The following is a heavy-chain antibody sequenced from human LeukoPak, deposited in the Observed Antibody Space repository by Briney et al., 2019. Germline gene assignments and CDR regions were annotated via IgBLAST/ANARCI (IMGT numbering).Heavy chain of an antibody. D-gene: IGHD4-17*01. V-gene: IGHV3-30*02. CDR1: GFTFSTYG. CDR2: IRYDGSNK. J-gene: IGHJ4*02. CDR3: AKDSNDYGDYNYFDF. Sequence: GGSLRLSCAVSGFTFSTYGMHWVRQAPGKGLDWVAYIRYDGSNKYYTDSVKGRFTISRDNSKNTLYLQMNSLRAEDTAVYYCAKDSNDYGDYNYFDFWGQGTLSPSPQ.